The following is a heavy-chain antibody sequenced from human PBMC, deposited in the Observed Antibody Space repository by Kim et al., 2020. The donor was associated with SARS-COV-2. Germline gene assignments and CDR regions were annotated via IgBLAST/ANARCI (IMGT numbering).Heavy chain of an antibody. CDR3: AKDIGYCSGGSCYIGYYYYYGMDV. D-gene: IGHD2-15*01. CDR1: GFTFGDYA. J-gene: IGHJ6*02. CDR2: ISWNSGSI. V-gene: IGHV3-9*01. Sequence: GGSLRLSCAASGFTFGDYAMHWVRQAPGKGLEWVSGISWNSGSIGYVDSVKGRFTISRDNAKNSLYLQMNSLRAEDTALYYCAKDIGYCSGGSCYIGYYYYYGMDVWGQGTTVTVSS.